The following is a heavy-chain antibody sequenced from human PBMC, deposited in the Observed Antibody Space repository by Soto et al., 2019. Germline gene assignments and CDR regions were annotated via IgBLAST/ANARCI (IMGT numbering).Heavy chain of an antibody. CDR1: GGSISSSAYY. D-gene: IGHD3-9*01. CDR2: IYYSGST. Sequence: SETLSLTCTVSGGSISSSAYYWGWIRQPPGRGLEWIGTIYYSGSTYYNPSLKSRVTISVDTSKNQFSLKLSSVTAADTAVYYCARHGYYDILTGYIPFPYLAYWGQGTLVTVSS. V-gene: IGHV4-39*01. J-gene: IGHJ4*02. CDR3: ARHGYYDILTGYIPFPYLAY.